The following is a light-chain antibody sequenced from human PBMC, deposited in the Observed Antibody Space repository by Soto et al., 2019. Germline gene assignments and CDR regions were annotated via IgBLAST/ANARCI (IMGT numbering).Light chain of an antibody. CDR3: QQYNSYST. CDR1: QSISSW. CDR2: DAS. J-gene: IGKJ1*01. V-gene: IGKV1-5*01. Sequence: DIQMTQSPSTLSASVGDRVTITCRASQSISSWLAWYQQKTGKAPKLLIYDASSLESGVPSRFSGSGSGTEFTLTISSLQPDDFATYYCQQYNSYSTFGQGTKVEIK.